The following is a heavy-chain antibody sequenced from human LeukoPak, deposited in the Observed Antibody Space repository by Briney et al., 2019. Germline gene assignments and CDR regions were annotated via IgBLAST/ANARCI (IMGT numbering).Heavy chain of an antibody. CDR3: ARDVVAAAGSWDY. Sequence: PSETLSLTCAVYGGSFSGYYWSWIRQPPGKGLEWIGRIYTSGSTNYNPSLKSRVTMSVDTSKNQFSLNLSSVTAADTAVYCCARDVVAAAGSWDYWGQGTLVTVSS. CDR1: GGSFSGYY. V-gene: IGHV4-59*10. CDR2: IYTSGST. D-gene: IGHD6-13*01. J-gene: IGHJ4*02.